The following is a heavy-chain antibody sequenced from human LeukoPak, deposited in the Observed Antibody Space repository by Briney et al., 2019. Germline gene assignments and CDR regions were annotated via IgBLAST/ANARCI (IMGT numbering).Heavy chain of an antibody. D-gene: IGHD2-15*01. V-gene: IGHV4-59*01. CDR3: ARGVVAARFWFDP. J-gene: IGHJ5*02. Sequence: SETLSLTCTVSGGSISSYYWSWIRQPPGKGLEWIGCIYYSGSTNYNPSLKSRVTISVDTSKNQFSLKLSSVTAADTAVYYCARGVVAARFWFDPWGQGTLVTVSS. CDR1: GGSISSYY. CDR2: IYYSGST.